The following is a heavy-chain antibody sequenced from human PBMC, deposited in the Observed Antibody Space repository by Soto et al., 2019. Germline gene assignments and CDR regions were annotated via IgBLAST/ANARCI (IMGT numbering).Heavy chain of an antibody. Sequence: ASVKVSCKASGYSFTGYYLHWVRQAPGQGLEWMGWINPNTGGINYAQRSQGRVTMTRDTSINTAYMELSRLTSDDTALYYCARFSSGFDYWGQGTLVTVSS. CDR3: ARFSSGFDY. CDR2: INPNTGGI. CDR1: GYSFTGYY. V-gene: IGHV1-2*02. D-gene: IGHD6-19*01. J-gene: IGHJ4*02.